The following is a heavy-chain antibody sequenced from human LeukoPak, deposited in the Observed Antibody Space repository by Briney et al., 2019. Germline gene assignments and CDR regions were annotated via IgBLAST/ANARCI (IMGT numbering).Heavy chain of an antibody. CDR1: GYTFTSYG. D-gene: IGHD3-3*01. Sequence: ASVKVSCKVSGYTFTSYGISWVRQAPGQGLEWMGWISAYNGNTNYAQKLQGRVTMTTDTSTSTAYMELRSLRSDDTAVYYCARTITIFGVVPGDYWGQGTLVTVSS. CDR2: ISAYNGNT. J-gene: IGHJ4*02. CDR3: ARTITIFGVVPGDY. V-gene: IGHV1-18*01.